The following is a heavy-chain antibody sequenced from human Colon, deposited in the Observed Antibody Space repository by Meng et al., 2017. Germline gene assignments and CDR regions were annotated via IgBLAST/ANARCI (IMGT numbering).Heavy chain of an antibody. CDR2: KFFSGGT. D-gene: IGHD4-17*01. CDR3: ARDGDYESNYFDS. J-gene: IGHJ4*02. V-gene: IGHV4-59*01. Sequence: SETLSLTCTVSGGSITSYYGNWIRQAPGKGLEWIGAKFFSGGTNYNPSLISRVTISVDTSKKHFSLKLSSVTTADTAVYYCARDGDYESNYFDSWGQGTLVTVSS. CDR1: GGSITSYY.